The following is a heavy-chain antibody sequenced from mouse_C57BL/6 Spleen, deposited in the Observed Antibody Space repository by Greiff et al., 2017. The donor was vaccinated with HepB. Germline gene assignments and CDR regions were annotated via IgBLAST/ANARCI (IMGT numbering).Heavy chain of an antibody. J-gene: IGHJ2*01. CDR2: IYPGNSDT. CDR1: GYTFTSYW. V-gene: IGHV1-5*01. CDR3: ARGSLFLRYFDY. Sequence: EVQLQQPGTVLVRPGASVKMSCKTSGYTFTSYWMHWVKQRPGQGLEWIGAIYPGNSDTSYNQKFKGKAKMTAVTSSSTAYMQLSSLTSEDSAVYFCARGSLFLRYFDYWGQGTTLTVSS.